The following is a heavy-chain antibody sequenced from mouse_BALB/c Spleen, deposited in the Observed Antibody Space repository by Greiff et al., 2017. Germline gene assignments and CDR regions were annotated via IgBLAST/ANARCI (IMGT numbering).Heavy chain of an antibody. Sequence: EVKLEESGGGLVQPGGSMKLSCVASGFTFSNYWMNWVRQSPEKGLEWVAEIRLKSNNYATHYAESVKGRFTISRDDSKSSVYLQMNNLRAEDTGIYYCTSSYGNHYFDYWGQGTTLTVSS. J-gene: IGHJ2*01. CDR2: IRLKSNNYAT. CDR1: GFTFSNYW. V-gene: IGHV6-6*02. CDR3: TSSYGNHYFDY. D-gene: IGHD2-1*01.